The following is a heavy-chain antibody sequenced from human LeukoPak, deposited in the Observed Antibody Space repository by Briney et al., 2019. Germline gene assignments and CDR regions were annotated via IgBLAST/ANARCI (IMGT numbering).Heavy chain of an antibody. CDR2: IIPIFGTA. CDR3: ARVDYYDDPDAFDI. J-gene: IGHJ3*02. V-gene: IGHV1-69*13. Sequence: ASVKVSCKASGGTFSSYAISWVRQAPGQGLEWMGGIIPIFGTANYAQKFQGRVTITADESTSTAYMELSSLRSEDTAVYYCARVDYYDDPDAFDIWGQGTMVTVSS. D-gene: IGHD3-22*01. CDR1: GGTFSSYA.